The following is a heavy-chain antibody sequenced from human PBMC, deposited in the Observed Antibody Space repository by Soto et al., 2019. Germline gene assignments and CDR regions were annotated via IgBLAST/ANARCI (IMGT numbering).Heavy chain of an antibody. D-gene: IGHD2-2*01. J-gene: IGHJ5*02. CDR2: ISAYNGNT. CDR3: ARDRLVYCSSTSCYEKYNWFDP. CDR1: GYTFTSYG. V-gene: IGHV1-18*01. Sequence: GASVKVSCKASGYTFTSYGISWVRQAPGQGLEWMGWISAYNGNTNYAQKLQGRVTMTTDTSTSTAYMELRSLRSDDTAVYYCARDRLVYCSSTSCYEKYNWFDPWGQGTLVTVS.